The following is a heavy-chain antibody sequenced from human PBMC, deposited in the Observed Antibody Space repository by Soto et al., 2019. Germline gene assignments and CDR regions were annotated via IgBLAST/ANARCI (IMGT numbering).Heavy chain of an antibody. CDR1: GGSISSGGYY. J-gene: IGHJ4*02. CDR3: ARVEGVSSGYYYGFDY. V-gene: IGHV4-31*03. CDR2: IYYSGST. D-gene: IGHD3-22*01. Sequence: QVQLQESGPGLVKPSQTLSLTCTVSGGSISSGGYYWSWIRQHPGKGLEWIGYIYYSGSTYYNPSLKSRVTISVDTSKNQFSLKLSSVTAADTAVYYCARVEGVSSGYYYGFDYWGQGTLVTVSS.